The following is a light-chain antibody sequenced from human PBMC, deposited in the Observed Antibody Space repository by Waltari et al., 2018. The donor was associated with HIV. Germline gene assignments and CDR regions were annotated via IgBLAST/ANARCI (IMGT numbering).Light chain of an antibody. CDR3: QQYNNWPPT. CDR2: GAS. V-gene: IGKV3-15*01. Sequence: EIVMTQSPATLSVSPGERATLSCRASQSVTSNLAWYQQKPGQAPRLLIYGASTRATGIPARFSGGGSVTEFTLTIRSLQSEDFAVYYCQQYNNWPPTFGQGTKVEIK. CDR1: QSVTSN. J-gene: IGKJ1*01.